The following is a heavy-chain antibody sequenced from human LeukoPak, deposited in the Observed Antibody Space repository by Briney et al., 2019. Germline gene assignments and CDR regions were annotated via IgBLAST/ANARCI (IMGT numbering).Heavy chain of an antibody. CDR2: IYWNDDK. CDR3: AHLYDSTGYYSFTPDY. D-gene: IGHD3-22*01. V-gene: IGHV2-5*01. CDR1: GFSLSTYGVG. J-gene: IGHJ4*02. Sequence: SGPTLVNPTQTLTLTCTFSGFSLSTYGVGVGWIRQPPGKALEWLALIYWNDDKRHSPSLKSRLTITKDTSKNQVVLTMTNMDPVDTATYYCAHLYDSTGYYSFTPDYWGQGTLVTVSS.